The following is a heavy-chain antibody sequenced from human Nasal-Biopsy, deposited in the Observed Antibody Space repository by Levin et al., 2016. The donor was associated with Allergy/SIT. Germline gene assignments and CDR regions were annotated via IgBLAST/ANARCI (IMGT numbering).Heavy chain of an antibody. J-gene: IGHJ6*02. CDR1: GGSISRNY. CDR2: IDKSGSS. D-gene: IGHD2-15*01. Sequence: SETLSLTCTVSGGSISRNYWTWIRQHPGKGLEWIGYIDKSGSSYYNPSLRSRLTISVDTSKNQFSLKLNSVTAADTAVYWCARDRGSGGSPWDYAYGMDVWGQGTTVTVSS. CDR3: ARDRGSGGSPWDYAYGMDV. V-gene: IGHV4-59*06.